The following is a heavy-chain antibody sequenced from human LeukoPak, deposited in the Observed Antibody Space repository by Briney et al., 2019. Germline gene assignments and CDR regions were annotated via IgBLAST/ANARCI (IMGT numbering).Heavy chain of an antibody. CDR3: ARVPFVVVGTTGNWFDP. D-gene: IGHD1-26*01. V-gene: IGHV7-4-1*02. CDR1: GYTFTNYA. J-gene: IGHJ5*02. Sequence: VASVKVSCKASGYTFTNYAMNWVRQAPGQGLEWMGWINTNTGNPTYAQGFTGRFVFSLDTLVSTAYLQISRLKPEDTAVYYCARVPFVVVGTTGNWFDPWGRGTLVTVSS. CDR2: INTNTGNP.